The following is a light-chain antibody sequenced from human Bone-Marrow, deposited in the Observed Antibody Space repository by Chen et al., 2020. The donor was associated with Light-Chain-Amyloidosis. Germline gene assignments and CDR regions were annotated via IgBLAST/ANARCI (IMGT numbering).Light chain of an antibody. CDR1: SSDVGGDNH. CDR3: SSCTITSTLV. CDR2: EVT. V-gene: IGLV2-14*01. J-gene: IGLJ1*01. Sequence: QSALTQPASVSGSPGQSITISCTGTSSDVGGDNHVSWYQQHPDKAPKLMIYEVTNRPSWVPDRFSGSKSGNTASLTISGLQTEDEADYFCSSCTITSTLVFGRGTRVTVL.